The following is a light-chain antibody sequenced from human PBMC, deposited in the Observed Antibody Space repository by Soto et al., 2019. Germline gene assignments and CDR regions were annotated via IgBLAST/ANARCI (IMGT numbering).Light chain of an antibody. CDR3: QQYNSWPPLT. Sequence: EIVMTQSPDILSVSPGERATLSCRASQSVSSNLAWYQQKPGQSPRLLIYGAYTRATGIPATFSGSGSGTEFTLTISSLQSEDFAVYYCQQYNSWPPLTFGGGTKVDIK. CDR1: QSVSSN. CDR2: GAY. J-gene: IGKJ4*01. V-gene: IGKV3-15*01.